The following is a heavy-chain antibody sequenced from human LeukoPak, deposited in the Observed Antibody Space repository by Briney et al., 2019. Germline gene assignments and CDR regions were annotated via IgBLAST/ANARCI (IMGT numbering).Heavy chain of an antibody. V-gene: IGHV3-43*01. Sequence: GGSLRLSCAASGFTFDDYTMHWVRQAPGKGLEWVSLISWDGGSTYYADSVKGRFTISRDNSKNSLYLQMNSLRTEDTALYYCAKDIGDDYGGNGGFIDYWGQGTLVTVSS. D-gene: IGHD4-23*01. CDR1: GFTFDDYT. J-gene: IGHJ4*02. CDR3: AKDIGDDYGGNGGFIDY. CDR2: ISWDGGST.